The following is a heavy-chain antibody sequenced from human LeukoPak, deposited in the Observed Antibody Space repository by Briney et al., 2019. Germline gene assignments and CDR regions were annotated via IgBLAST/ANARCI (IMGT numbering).Heavy chain of an antibody. J-gene: IGHJ4*02. V-gene: IGHV3-74*01. CDR1: GFTFSSYW. CDR3: ARLGTVTTGVYYFDY. D-gene: IGHD4-17*01. Sequence: GGSLRLSCAASGFTFSSYWMHWVRQAPGKGLVWVSRINSDGSSTSYADSVKGRFTISRDNAKNTLYLQMNSLRAEDTAVYYCARLGTVTTGVYYFDYWGQGTLVTVPS. CDR2: INSDGSST.